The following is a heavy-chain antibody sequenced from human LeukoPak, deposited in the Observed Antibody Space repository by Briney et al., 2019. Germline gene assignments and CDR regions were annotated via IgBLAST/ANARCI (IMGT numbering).Heavy chain of an antibody. CDR3: ARGIDHFDSSGYYASSVPLDY. J-gene: IGHJ4*02. Sequence: PSETLSLTCTVSGGSISSYYWSWIRQPPGKGLEWIGYIYYSGSINYNPSLKSRVTISVDTSKNQFSLKLSSVTAADTAVYYCARGIDHFDSSGYYASSVPLDYWGQGTLVTVSS. CDR1: GGSISSYY. D-gene: IGHD3-22*01. CDR2: IYYSGSI. V-gene: IGHV4-59*01.